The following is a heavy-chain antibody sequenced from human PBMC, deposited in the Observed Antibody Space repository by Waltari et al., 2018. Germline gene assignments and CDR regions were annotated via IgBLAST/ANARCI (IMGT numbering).Heavy chain of an antibody. Sequence: QITLKESGPTLVKPTQTLTLTCTFSGFSLSTTGVGVGWIRQPPGKALECLALIYWNDDKRYSPPLKSRLTITKDTAKSPIVLTLASMGPVDTDTYYRAHVRPHANTGFLDYYAAWGQGTVVTVSS. V-gene: IGHV2-5*01. CDR3: AHVRPHANTGFLDYYAA. CDR2: IYWNDDK. J-gene: IGHJ4*02. D-gene: IGHD2-2*01. CDR1: GFSLSTTGVG.